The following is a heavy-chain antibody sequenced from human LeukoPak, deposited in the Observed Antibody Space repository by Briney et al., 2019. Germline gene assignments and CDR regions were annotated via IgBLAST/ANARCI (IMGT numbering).Heavy chain of an antibody. D-gene: IGHD6-13*01. CDR1: GGSISSYY. J-gene: IGHJ5*02. Sequence: PSETLSLTCTVSGGSISSYYWSWIRQPPRKGLEWIGYIYYSGSTHYNPSLKSRVNISVATSKNQFSLKLSSVTAADTAVYYCARIVLGGITAAATNWFDPWGQGTLVTVSS. CDR3: ARIVLGGITAAATNWFDP. V-gene: IGHV4-59*01. CDR2: IYYSGST.